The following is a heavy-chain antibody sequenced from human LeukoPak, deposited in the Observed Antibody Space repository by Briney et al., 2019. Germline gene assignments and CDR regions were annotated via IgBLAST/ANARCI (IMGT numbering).Heavy chain of an antibody. CDR1: GFTFSSYG. V-gene: IGHV3-30*02. CDR2: MRYDENNK. J-gene: IGHJ4*02. D-gene: IGHD2-21*02. CDR3: AKDWRAYCGGDCYSYFDY. Sequence: GGSLRLSCAASGFTFSSYGMHWVRQAPGKGLECVAFMRYDENNKYYADSVKGRFTISRDNPKNTLYLQMNSLRAEDTAVYYCAKDWRAYCGGDCYSYFDYWGQGTLVTVSS.